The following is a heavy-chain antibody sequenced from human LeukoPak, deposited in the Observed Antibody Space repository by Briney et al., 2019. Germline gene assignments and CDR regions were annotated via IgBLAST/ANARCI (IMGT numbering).Heavy chain of an antibody. D-gene: IGHD5-18*01. V-gene: IGHV1-69*06. CDR1: GGTFSSYA. Sequence: SVKVSCKASGGTFSSYAIRWVRQAPGQGLEWMGGIIPIFGTANYAQKFQGRVTITADKSTSTAYTELSSLRSEDTAVYYCARADLYSYGYGYWGQGTLATVSS. CDR3: ARADLYSYGYGY. J-gene: IGHJ4*02. CDR2: IIPIFGTA.